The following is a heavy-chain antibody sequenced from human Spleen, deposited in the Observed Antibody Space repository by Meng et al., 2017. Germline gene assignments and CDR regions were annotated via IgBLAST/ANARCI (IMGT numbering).Heavy chain of an antibody. CDR1: GYTFTSNF. CDR3: VRETSPGHFDY. CDR2: INPDNGET. Sequence: QVHLVQSETEVKKPGASVKVSCKTSGYTFTSNFIHWVRQAPGQGLEWMGIINPDNGETPCAQRFQGRVTLTRDTSTTTVYMELSSLGSEDTALYYCVRETSPGHFDYLGQGILVTVSS. J-gene: IGHJ4*02. V-gene: IGHV1-46*01.